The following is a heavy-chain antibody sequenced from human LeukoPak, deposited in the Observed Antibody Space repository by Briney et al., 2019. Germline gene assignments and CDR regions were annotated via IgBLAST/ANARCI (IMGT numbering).Heavy chain of an antibody. CDR1: GYSFPIYW. D-gene: IGHD2-21*01. V-gene: IGHV5-51*01. CDR2: IYPGDSDT. CDR3: ARRDYRDSYFFDY. Sequence: GESLKISCKGSGYSFPIYWIGWVRQMPGKGLEWMGIIYPGDSDTRYNPAFQGQVTISADKSINTAYLQWSSLQASDTAIYYCARRDYRDSYFFDYWGHGTLVTVSS. J-gene: IGHJ4*01.